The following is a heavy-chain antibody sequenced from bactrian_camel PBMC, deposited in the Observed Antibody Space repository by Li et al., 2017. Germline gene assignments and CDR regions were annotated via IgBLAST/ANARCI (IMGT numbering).Heavy chain of an antibody. CDR1: GFTFSNFA. V-gene: IGHV3S10*01. Sequence: VQLVESGGGLVQPGGSLRLSCAASGFTFSNFAMSWVRRAPGKGLEWVSVINTDGNAYYPDSLKGRFTISRDNVKNTVYLQMNSLKPEDTAVYYCVRSPEVSGAWFFGNWGQGTQVTVS. CDR2: INTDGNA. J-gene: IGHJ6*01. D-gene: IGHD2*01. CDR3: VRSPEVSGAWFFGN.